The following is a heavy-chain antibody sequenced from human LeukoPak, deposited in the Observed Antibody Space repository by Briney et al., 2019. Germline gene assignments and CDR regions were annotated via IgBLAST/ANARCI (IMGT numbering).Heavy chain of an antibody. D-gene: IGHD1-26*01. CDR3: ARGVGPYPYYYYYMDV. Sequence: ASVKVSCKASGGTFSSYAISWVRQAPGQGLEWMGGIIPIFGTANYAQKFQGRVTITADKSTSTAYMELSSLRSEDTAVYYCARGVGPYPYYYYYMDVWGKGTTVTVSS. CDR1: GGTFSSYA. J-gene: IGHJ6*03. CDR2: IIPIFGTA. V-gene: IGHV1-69*06.